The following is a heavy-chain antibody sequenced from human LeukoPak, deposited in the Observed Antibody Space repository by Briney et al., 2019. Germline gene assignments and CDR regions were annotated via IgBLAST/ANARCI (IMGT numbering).Heavy chain of an antibody. J-gene: IGHJ4*02. V-gene: IGHV1-2*02. CDR2: INPSGGGT. Sequence: ASVKVSCKASGYTFSDYYVHWVRQAPGQGLEWVAWINPSGGGTNYAQNLQGRVTVTSDTSISTVYMEVRSLRSDDTAVYYCVRGIEAPNYFDYWGQGTLVTVSS. CDR1: GYTFSDYY. CDR3: VRGIEAPNYFDY. D-gene: IGHD2-21*01.